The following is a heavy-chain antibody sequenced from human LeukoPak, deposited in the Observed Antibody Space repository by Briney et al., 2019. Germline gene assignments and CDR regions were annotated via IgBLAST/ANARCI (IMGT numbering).Heavy chain of an antibody. CDR3: ARGDFWSGYLPDY. D-gene: IGHD3-3*01. CDR1: GGSFSGYY. J-gene: IGHJ4*02. Sequence: KPSETLSLTCAVYGGSFSGYYWSWIRQPPGKGLEWIGEINHSGSTNYNPSLKSRVTISVDTSKNQFSLKLSSVTAADTAVYYCARGDFWSGYLPDYWGQGTLVTVSS. V-gene: IGHV4-34*01. CDR2: INHSGST.